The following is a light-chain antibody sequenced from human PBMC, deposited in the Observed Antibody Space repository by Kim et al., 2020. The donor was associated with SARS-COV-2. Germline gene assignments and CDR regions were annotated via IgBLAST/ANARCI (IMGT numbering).Light chain of an antibody. CDR2: DAS. Sequence: ETVMTQSPGTLSVSPGERVTLSCRASQRFSNNLAWYQQKPGQAPRLLIHDASTRATGIPARFSGSGSGTEFTLTISGLQNEDFAVYYCQQYYSWPLTFGGGTKVDIK. CDR3: QQYYSWPLT. J-gene: IGKJ4*01. CDR1: QRFSNN. V-gene: IGKV3-15*01.